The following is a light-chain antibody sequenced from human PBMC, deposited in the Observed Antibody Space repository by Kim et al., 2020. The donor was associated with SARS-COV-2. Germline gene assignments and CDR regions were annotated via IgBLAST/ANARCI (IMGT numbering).Light chain of an antibody. Sequence: ASVGDRVTIACRTSQTISTYVNWYQQKPGKAPKLLIYTASSLQSGVPSRFSGSGSGTDFTLTISSLQPEDSATYYCQQSYSIPLTFGQGTKVDIK. CDR2: TAS. CDR3: QQSYSIPLT. J-gene: IGKJ1*01. CDR1: QTISTY. V-gene: IGKV1-39*01.